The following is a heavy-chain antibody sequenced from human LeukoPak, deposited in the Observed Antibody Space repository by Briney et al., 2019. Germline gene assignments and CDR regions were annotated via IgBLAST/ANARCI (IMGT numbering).Heavy chain of an antibody. D-gene: IGHD3-10*01. J-gene: IGHJ6*03. CDR3: ARNPDVLLWFGEPHYYYYYMDV. V-gene: IGHV3-48*03. CDR2: ISGSGSTI. Sequence: PGGSLRLSCAASGFTFSSYEMNWVRQAPGKGLEWVSYISGSGSTIYYADSVKGRFTISRDNAKNSLYLQMNSLRAEDTAVYYCARNPDVLLWFGEPHYYYYYMDVWGKGTTVTVSS. CDR1: GFTFSSYE.